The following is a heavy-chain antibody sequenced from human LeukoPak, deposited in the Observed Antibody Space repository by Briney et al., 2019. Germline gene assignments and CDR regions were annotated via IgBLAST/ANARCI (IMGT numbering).Heavy chain of an antibody. D-gene: IGHD3-16*02. J-gene: IGHJ4*02. V-gene: IGHV1-18*01. CDR3: ARRPRGELSPPLDY. Sequence: ASVKVSCKASGYTFTSYGISWVRQAPGQGLEWMGWISAYNGNTNYAQKLQGRVTMTTDTSTSTAYMELRSLRSDDTAVYYCARRPRGELSPPLDYWGQGTLVTVSS. CDR1: GYTFTSYG. CDR2: ISAYNGNT.